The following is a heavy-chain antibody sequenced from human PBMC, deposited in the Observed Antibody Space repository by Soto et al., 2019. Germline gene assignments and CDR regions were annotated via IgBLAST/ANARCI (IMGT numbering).Heavy chain of an antibody. CDR3: ARGPGGERGTNYYNYHSVRDV. V-gene: IGHV4-59*01. CDR1: GGSISSYY. J-gene: IGHJ6*02. Sequence: QVQLQESGPGLVKPSETLSLTCTVSGGSISSYYWSWIRQSPEKGLQWIGNVADSGSTNYNPSLESRVTISGDTSKNQFSRMLTSGDAADSAVYDCARGPGGERGTNYYNYHSVRDVWGQGAPVTVAS. CDR2: VADSGST. D-gene: IGHD3-16*01.